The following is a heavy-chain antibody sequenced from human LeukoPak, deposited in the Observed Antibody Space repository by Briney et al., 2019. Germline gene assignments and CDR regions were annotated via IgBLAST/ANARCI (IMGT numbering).Heavy chain of an antibody. Sequence: GGSLRLSCAASGFTFSSYGMHWVRQAPGKGLEWVAVIWYDGSNKYYADSVKGRFTISRDNSKNTLYLQMNSLRAEDTAVYYCAKDLEMATITMGYWGQGTLVTVSS. CDR1: GFTFSSYG. V-gene: IGHV3-33*06. J-gene: IGHJ4*02. CDR2: IWYDGSNK. CDR3: AKDLEMATITMGY. D-gene: IGHD5-24*01.